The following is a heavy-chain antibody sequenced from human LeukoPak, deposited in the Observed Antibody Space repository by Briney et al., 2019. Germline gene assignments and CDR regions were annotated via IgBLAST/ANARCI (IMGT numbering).Heavy chain of an antibody. V-gene: IGHV4-39*01. CDR1: GGSISSSSYY. D-gene: IGHD1-26*01. CDR2: IYYSGST. J-gene: IGHJ5*02. CDR3: AIPSGSYYRSWFDP. Sequence: PSETLSLTCTVSGGSISSSSYYWGWIRQPPGKGLEWIGSIYYSGSTYYNPSLKSRVTISVDTSKNQFSLKLSSVTAADTAVYCCAIPSGSYYRSWFDPWGQGTLVTVSS.